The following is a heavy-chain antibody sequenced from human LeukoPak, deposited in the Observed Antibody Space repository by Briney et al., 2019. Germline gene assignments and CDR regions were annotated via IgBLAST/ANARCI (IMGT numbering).Heavy chain of an antibody. CDR1: GYTFTGYS. CDR2: INLKSGGT. D-gene: IGHD3-22*01. V-gene: IGHV1-2*02. J-gene: IGHJ4*02. Sequence: ASVKVSCKASGYTFTGYSIHWVRQAPGQGLEWMGWINLKSGGTNYAQKFQARVTMTRETSISTAYMELSRLRSDDTAVYYCAREDSTGYSSLDYWGQGTLVTGSS. CDR3: AREDSTGYSSLDY.